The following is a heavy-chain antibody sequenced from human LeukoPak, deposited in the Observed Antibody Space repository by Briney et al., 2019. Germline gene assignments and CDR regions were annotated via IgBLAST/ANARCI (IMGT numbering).Heavy chain of an antibody. CDR1: GYTFTSYA. D-gene: IGHD3-16*02. CDR3: ARAPYDYVWGSYRSNYFDY. V-gene: IGHV1-3*01. Sequence: EASVKVSCKASGYTFTSYAMHWVRQAPGQRLEWMGWINAGNGNTKYSQKFQGRDTITRDTSASTAYMELSSLRSEDTAVYYCARAPYDYVWGSYRSNYFDYWGQGTLVTVSS. CDR2: INAGNGNT. J-gene: IGHJ4*02.